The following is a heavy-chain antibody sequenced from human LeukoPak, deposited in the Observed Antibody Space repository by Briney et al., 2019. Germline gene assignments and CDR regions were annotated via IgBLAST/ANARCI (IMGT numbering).Heavy chain of an antibody. CDR1: GGSISSGGYY. V-gene: IGHV4-31*03. CDR2: IYYSGST. J-gene: IGHJ4*02. D-gene: IGHD3-3*01. Sequence: PSQTLSLTCTVSGGSISSGGYYWSWIRQHPGKGLEWIGYIYYSGSTYYNPSLKSRVTISVDTSKSQFSLKLSSVTAADTAVYYCARVMKVGYYEFWSGSTFFDYWGQGTLVTVSS. CDR3: ARVMKVGYYEFWSGSTFFDY.